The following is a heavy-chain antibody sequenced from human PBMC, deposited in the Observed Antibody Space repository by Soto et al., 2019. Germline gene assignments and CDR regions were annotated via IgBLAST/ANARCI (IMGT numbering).Heavy chain of an antibody. J-gene: IGHJ3*02. CDR3: ASLGYYDSSGYWAFGAFDI. V-gene: IGHV1-18*01. D-gene: IGHD3-22*01. CDR1: GYTFTSYG. CDR2: ISAYNGNT. Sequence: ASGKVSCNASGYTFTSYGISWVRQAPGQGLEWMGWISAYNGNTNYAQKLQGRVTMTTDTSTSTAYMELRSLRSDDTAVYYCASLGYYDSSGYWAFGAFDIWGQGTMVTVSS.